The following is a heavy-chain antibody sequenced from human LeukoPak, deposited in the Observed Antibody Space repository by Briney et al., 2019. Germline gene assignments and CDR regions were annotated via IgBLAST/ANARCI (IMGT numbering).Heavy chain of an antibody. V-gene: IGHV3-9*01. CDR1: GYSFKDYG. Sequence: GGSLRLSCAGTGYSFKDYGMHWVRQPPGKGLEWVSAINWNGGGTDYADSVKGRFTIFRDNAKNSLYLQLSSLRPEDTALYYCAKHLTATNTYIFFGLDVWDQGTSVTVSS. CDR2: INWNGGGT. D-gene: IGHD1-26*01. CDR3: AKHLTATNTYIFFGLDV. J-gene: IGHJ6*02.